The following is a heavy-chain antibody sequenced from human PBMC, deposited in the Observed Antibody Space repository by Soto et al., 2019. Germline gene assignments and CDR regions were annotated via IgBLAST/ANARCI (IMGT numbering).Heavy chain of an antibody. CDR3: ARNDVDDSTNF. Sequence: QVQLLQSGPEVKRPGASVKVSCQASGYTFTAYGLNWVRRAQGRGLEWMGRIATHDGSSVSAQRLQGRLTLTRDSFTSTAYMELGGLTSDDTGLYYCARNDVDDSTNFWGQGTLVTVSS. CDR1: GYTFTAYG. CDR2: IATHDGSS. V-gene: IGHV1-18*04. J-gene: IGHJ4*02. D-gene: IGHD3-22*01.